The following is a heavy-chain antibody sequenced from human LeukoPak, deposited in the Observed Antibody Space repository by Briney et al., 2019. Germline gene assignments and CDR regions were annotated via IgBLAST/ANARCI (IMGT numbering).Heavy chain of an antibody. CDR1: GGSFSGYY. CDR2: ISSSGSTI. CDR3: ARDRGFAEN. V-gene: IGHV3-11*01. Sequence: LSLTCAVYGGSFSGYYWSWIRQAPGKGLEWVSYISSSGSTIYYADSVKGRFTISRDNAKNSLYLQMNSLRAEDTAVYYCARDRGFAENWGQGTLVTVSS. J-gene: IGHJ4*02. D-gene: IGHD3-10*01.